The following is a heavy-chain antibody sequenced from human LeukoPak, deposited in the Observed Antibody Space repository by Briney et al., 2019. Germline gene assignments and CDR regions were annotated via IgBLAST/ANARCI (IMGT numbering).Heavy chain of an antibody. V-gene: IGHV4-39*01. CDR1: GGSISSYY. CDR3: ASAPRQGSIGGLDY. J-gene: IGHJ4*02. D-gene: IGHD3-16*01. Sequence: SETLSLTCTVSGGSISSYYWGWIRQPPGKGLEWIGSIFHNGGSTYYNPSLKSRVTISGDTSKNQFSLKLSSVTAADTALYYCASAPRQGSIGGLDYWGQGTLVTVSS. CDR2: IFHNGGST.